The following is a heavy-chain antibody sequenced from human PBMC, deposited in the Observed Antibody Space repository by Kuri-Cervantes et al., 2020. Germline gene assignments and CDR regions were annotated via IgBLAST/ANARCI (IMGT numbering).Heavy chain of an antibody. CDR2: INPNSGAT. CDR1: GYTFIAYY. D-gene: IGHD6-19*01. CDR3: ATSPRQAVAVLIYFDY. V-gene: IGHV1-2*02. Sequence: ASVKVSCKASGYTFIAYYMHWVRQAPGQGLEWMGWINPNSGATSYAQKFQGRVTMTRDTSISTASMELNRLRSDDTAVYYCATSPRQAVAVLIYFDYWGQGTLVTVSS. J-gene: IGHJ4*02.